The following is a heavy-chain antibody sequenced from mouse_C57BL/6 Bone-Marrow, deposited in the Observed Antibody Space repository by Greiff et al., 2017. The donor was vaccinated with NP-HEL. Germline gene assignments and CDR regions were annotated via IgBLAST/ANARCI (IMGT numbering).Heavy chain of an antibody. CDR1: GYTFPSYW. CDR2: IDPSDSYT. Sequence: QVQLQQPGAELVRPGTSVKLSCKASGYTFPSYWMHWVKQRPGQGLEWIGVIDPSDSYTNYNQKFKGKATLTVDTSSSTAYMQLSSLTSEDSAVYYCARGYSNYYWGQGTTLTVSS. V-gene: IGHV1-59*01. J-gene: IGHJ2*01. CDR3: ARGYSNYY. D-gene: IGHD2-5*01.